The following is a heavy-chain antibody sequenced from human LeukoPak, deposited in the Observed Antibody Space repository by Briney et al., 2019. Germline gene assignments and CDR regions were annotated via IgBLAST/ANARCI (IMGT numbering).Heavy chain of an antibody. CDR3: ARSCGSTSCSDGVWFDP. V-gene: IGHV4-39*01. D-gene: IGHD2-2*01. CDR1: GGSISTSDYY. Sequence: PSETLSLTCTVSGGSISTSDYYWGWIRQPPGKGLEWIASIHYSGGTYFNPSLKSRVTISVDTSRNEFSLKVTSVTAADTAVYYCARSCGSTSCSDGVWFDPWGQGTLVTVSS. CDR2: IHYSGGT. J-gene: IGHJ5*02.